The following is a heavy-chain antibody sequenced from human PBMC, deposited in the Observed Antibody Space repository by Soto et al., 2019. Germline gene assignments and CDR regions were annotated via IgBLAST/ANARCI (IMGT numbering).Heavy chain of an antibody. CDR2: IYYSGST. CDR1: GGSISSGGYY. D-gene: IGHD3-16*01. J-gene: IGHJ4*02. Sequence: SETLSLTCTVSGGSISSGGYYWSWIRQHPGKGLEWIGYIYYSGSTYYNPSLKSRVTISVDTSKNQFSLKLSSVTAADTAVYYCARDHPGGLRGIDYWGQGTLVTVSS. V-gene: IGHV4-31*03. CDR3: ARDHPGGLRGIDY.